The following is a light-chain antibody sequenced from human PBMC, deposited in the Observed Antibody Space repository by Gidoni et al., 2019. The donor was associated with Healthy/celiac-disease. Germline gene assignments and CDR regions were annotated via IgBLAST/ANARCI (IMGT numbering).Light chain of an antibody. Sequence: ESVMTQSPLSLPVTPGEPASTSCRSSQSLLHSNGYNYLDWYLQKPGQSPQLLIYLGSNRASGVPDRFSGSGSGTDFTLKISRVEAEDVGVYYCMQALQTPLTFGGXTKVEIK. J-gene: IGKJ4*01. CDR2: LGS. CDR1: QSLLHSNGYNY. CDR3: MQALQTPLT. V-gene: IGKV2-28*01.